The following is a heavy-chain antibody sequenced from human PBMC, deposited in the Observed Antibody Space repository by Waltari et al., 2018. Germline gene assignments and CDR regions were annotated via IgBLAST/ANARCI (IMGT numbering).Heavy chain of an antibody. CDR1: GYIFTAYY. Sequence: QIQLVQSGAEVKTPGASVKVSCKPSGYIFTAYYVHCLRQAPGQGLEWMGKVNPRSGDTTYAQKFQDRVTLISDTSINTAYMELTRLTSDDTAVYYCARDRASLGHPMSREFDYWGRGTLVTVS. J-gene: IGHJ4*02. CDR2: VNPRSGDT. D-gene: IGHD3-10*02. CDR3: ARDRASLGHPMSREFDY. V-gene: IGHV1-2*02.